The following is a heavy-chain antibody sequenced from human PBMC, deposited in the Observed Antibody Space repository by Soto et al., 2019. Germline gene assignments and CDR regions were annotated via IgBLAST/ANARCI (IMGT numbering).Heavy chain of an antibody. D-gene: IGHD3-3*01. CDR3: ASVTLRFSYGIDV. Sequence: GGSLRLSCTGSGLTFSNYEMHWVRQAPGKGLEWLSYISKSGSVIYYADSVKGRFTISRDNANNFLYLQMNSLRAEDTAVYFCASVTLRFSYGIDVWGQGTTVTVSS. V-gene: IGHV3-48*03. CDR2: ISKSGSVI. J-gene: IGHJ6*02. CDR1: GLTFSNYE.